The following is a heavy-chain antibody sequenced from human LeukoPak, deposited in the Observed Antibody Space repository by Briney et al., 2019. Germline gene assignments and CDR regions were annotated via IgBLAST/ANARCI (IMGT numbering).Heavy chain of an antibody. CDR3: ARLRRNNDNSGYYYYYDY. D-gene: IGHD3-22*01. V-gene: IGHV3-21*01. J-gene: IGHJ4*02. CDR1: GLTFSSYS. Sequence: GGSLRLSCAASGLTFSSYSFNWVRQAPGKGLEWVSSITPTSSYIYYADSVKGRFTISRDNAKNSLYLQMNSLRAEDAAVYYCARLRRNNDNSGYYYYYDYWGQGTLVTVSS. CDR2: ITPTSSYI.